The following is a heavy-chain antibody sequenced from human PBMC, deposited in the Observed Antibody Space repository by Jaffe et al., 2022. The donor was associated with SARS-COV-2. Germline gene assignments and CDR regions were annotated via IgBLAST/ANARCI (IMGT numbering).Heavy chain of an antibody. V-gene: IGHV3-30*18. CDR3: AKDRWFDVDQYYYYYYGMDV. J-gene: IGHJ6*02. CDR2: ISYDGSNK. Sequence: QVQLVESGGGVVQPGRSLRLSCAASGFTFSSYGMHWVRQAPGKGLEWVAVISYDGSNKYYADSVKGRFTISRDNSKNTLYLQMNSLRAEDTAVYYCAKDRWFDVDQYYYYYYGMDVWGQGTTVTVSS. D-gene: IGHD2-15*01. CDR1: GFTFSSYG.